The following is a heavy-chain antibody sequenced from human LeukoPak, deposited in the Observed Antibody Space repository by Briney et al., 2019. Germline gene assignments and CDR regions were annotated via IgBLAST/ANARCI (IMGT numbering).Heavy chain of an antibody. D-gene: IGHD7-27*01. CDR1: GGSISISNW. V-gene: IGHV4-4*02. J-gene: IGHJ4*02. Sequence: SGTLSLTCAVSGGSISISNWWSWVRQPPGKGLEWIGSVDSGGGSHYNPSLKSRVTTSRDTSKNQVSLRLISVTAADTALYYCARDSGNWDIDYWGQGTLVTVSS. CDR2: VDSGGGS. CDR3: ARDSGNWDIDY.